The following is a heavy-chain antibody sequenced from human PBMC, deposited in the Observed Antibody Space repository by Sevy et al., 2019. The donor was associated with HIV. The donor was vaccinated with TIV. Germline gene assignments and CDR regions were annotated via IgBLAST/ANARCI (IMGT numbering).Heavy chain of an antibody. CDR3: AKDINADYYDSSGYYY. J-gene: IGHJ4*02. V-gene: IGHV3-9*01. Sequence: LKISCAASGFTFDDYAMHWVRQAPGKGLEWVSGISWNSGSIGYADSVKGRFTISRDNAKNSLYLQMNSLRAEDTALYYCAKDINADYYDSSGYYYWGQGTLVTVSS. D-gene: IGHD3-22*01. CDR1: GFTFDDYA. CDR2: ISWNSGSI.